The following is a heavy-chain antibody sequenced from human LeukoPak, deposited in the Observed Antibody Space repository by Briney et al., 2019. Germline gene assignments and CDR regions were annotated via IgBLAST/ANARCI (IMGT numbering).Heavy chain of an antibody. CDR3: ARLRQQLGENWFDP. CDR1: GYSFTSYW. V-gene: IGHV5-51*01. CDR2: IYPGDSA. D-gene: IGHD6-13*01. Sequence: GESLKISCKGSGYSFTSYWIGWVRQMPGKGLEWMGIIYPGDSARYSPSFQGQVTISADKSISTAYLQWSSLKASDTAMYYCARLRQQLGENWFDPWGQGTLVTVSS. J-gene: IGHJ5*02.